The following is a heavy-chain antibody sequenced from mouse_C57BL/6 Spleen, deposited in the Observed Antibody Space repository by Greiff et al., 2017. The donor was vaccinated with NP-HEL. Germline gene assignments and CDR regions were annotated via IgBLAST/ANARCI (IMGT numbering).Heavy chain of an antibody. J-gene: IGHJ4*01. Sequence: QVQLKQPGAELVKPGASVKLSCKASGYTFTSYWMHWVKQRPGRGLEWIGRIDPNSGGTKYNEKFKSKATLTVDKPSSTVYMQLSSLTSEDSAVYYCARGSSGYPMDYWGQGTSVTVSS. CDR3: ARGSSGYPMDY. V-gene: IGHV1-72*01. D-gene: IGHD3-2*02. CDR1: GYTFTSYW. CDR2: IDPNSGGT.